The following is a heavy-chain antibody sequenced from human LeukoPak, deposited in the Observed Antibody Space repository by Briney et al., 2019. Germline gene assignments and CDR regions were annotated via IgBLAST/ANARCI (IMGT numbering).Heavy chain of an antibody. V-gene: IGHV1-46*01. D-gene: IGHD5-24*01. CDR2: INPSGSST. CDR3: AREWGRDGYNWHFDY. Sequence: GASVKVSCKASGYTFTNYYMHWVRQAPGQGLEWVAIINPSGSSTTYAQKFQGRVTITADESTSTAYMELSSLRSEDTAVYYCAREWGRDGYNWHFDYWGQGTLVTVSS. CDR1: GYTFTNYY. J-gene: IGHJ4*02.